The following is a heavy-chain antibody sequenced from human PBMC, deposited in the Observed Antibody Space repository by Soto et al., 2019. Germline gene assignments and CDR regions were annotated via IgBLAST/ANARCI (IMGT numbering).Heavy chain of an antibody. D-gene: IGHD3-10*01. V-gene: IGHV4-59*01. Sequence: SETLSLTCTVSGGSISSYYWSWIRQPPGKGLEWIGYIYYSGSTNYNPSLKSRVTISVDTSKNQFALKLSSVTAADTAVYYCARDGYPYGSGSYYEILPVSWGQGTLVTVSS. CDR3: ARDGYPYGSGSYYEILPVS. CDR1: GGSISSYY. CDR2: IYYSGST. J-gene: IGHJ4*02.